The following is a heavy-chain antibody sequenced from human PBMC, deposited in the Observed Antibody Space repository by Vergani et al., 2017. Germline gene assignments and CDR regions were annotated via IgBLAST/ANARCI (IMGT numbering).Heavy chain of an antibody. CDR1: EFTFSNYA. V-gene: IGHV3-23*01. CDR2: ISGSGVSA. D-gene: IGHD2-21*01. J-gene: IGHJ4*02. CDR3: LGATYDSDY. Sequence: EVQLLESGGGLVQPGGSLRLTCAASEFTFSNYAMNWVRQAPGKGLEWVSGISGSGVSAYYTDSVKGRFTISRDNSKNTLDLQMNSLRTEDTAVYYCLGATYDSDYGGQGTLVTVSS.